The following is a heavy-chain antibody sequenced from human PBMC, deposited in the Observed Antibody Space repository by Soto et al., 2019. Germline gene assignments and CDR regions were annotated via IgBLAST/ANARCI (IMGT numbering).Heavy chain of an antibody. CDR2: IKKDGSEK. CDR3: AGGTGWLMDT. V-gene: IGHV3-7*03. D-gene: IGHD6-19*01. Sequence: EVQLVESGGGLVQPGGSLRLSCAASGFSFSTYWMNWVRLAPGKGLEWVANIKKDGSEKLYVDSVEGRFTISRDNAKSSLFLQMNNLRTDDTAMYYCAGGTGWLMDTWGQGTPVIVSS. J-gene: IGHJ5*02. CDR1: GFSFSTYW.